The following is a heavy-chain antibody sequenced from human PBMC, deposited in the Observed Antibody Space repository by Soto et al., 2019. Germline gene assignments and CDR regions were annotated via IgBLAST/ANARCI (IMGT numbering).Heavy chain of an antibody. CDR1: AFALISYA. J-gene: IGHJ3*01. D-gene: IGHD2-15*01. CDR3: VKDEGFCTGGNCYSVARGGFDL. CDR2: ISSNGIST. Sequence: PGGSLRLSCSASAFALISYAMHWVRQAPGKGLEYVSSISSNGISTYYADSVKGRFTISRDNSQNTLYIQMNSLRPDDTALYYCVKDEGFCTGGNCYSVARGGFDLWGQGTMVTVSS. V-gene: IGHV3-64D*06.